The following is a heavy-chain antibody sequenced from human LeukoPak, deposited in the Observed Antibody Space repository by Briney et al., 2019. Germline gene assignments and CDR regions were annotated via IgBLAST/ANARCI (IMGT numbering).Heavy chain of an antibody. V-gene: IGHV3-66*01. CDR3: ARGPPERGYSSSWYGPPLEY. Sequence: PGGSLRLSCAASGFTVSSNYMSWVRQAPGKGLEWVSVIYSGGSTYYADSVKGRFTISRDNSKNTLYLQMNSLRAEDTAVYYCARGPPERGYSSSWYGPPLEYWGQGTLVTVSS. J-gene: IGHJ4*02. CDR1: GFTVSSNY. D-gene: IGHD6-13*01. CDR2: IYSGGST.